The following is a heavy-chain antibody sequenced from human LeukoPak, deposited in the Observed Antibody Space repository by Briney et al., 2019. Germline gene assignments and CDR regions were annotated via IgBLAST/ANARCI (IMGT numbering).Heavy chain of an antibody. CDR3: ARDRITIFDY. Sequence: PSETLSLTCTVSGGSISSYYWSWIRQPPGKGLEWIGYIYYSGNTNYNPSLKSRVTMSVDTPKNQFSLKLSSVTAADTAVYYCARDRITIFDYWGQGTLVTVSS. V-gene: IGHV4-59*12. J-gene: IGHJ4*02. CDR2: IYYSGNT. CDR1: GGSISSYY. D-gene: IGHD3-3*01.